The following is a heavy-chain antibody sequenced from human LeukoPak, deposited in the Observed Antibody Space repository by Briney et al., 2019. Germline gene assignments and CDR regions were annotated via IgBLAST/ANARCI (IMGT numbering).Heavy chain of an antibody. D-gene: IGHD2-2*02. V-gene: IGHV4-30-4*01. CDR2: IYSSGDT. J-gene: IGHJ4*02. CDR1: GGSISSGDSS. Sequence: SQTLSLTCTVSGGSISSGDSSWSWIRQPPGKGLEWIGYIYSSGDTYYNLSLKSRVTISVDTSKNQFSLRLSSVTAADTAVYYCARTPGYCSGTSCYIGYWGQGTLVTVSS. CDR3: ARTPGYCSGTSCYIGY.